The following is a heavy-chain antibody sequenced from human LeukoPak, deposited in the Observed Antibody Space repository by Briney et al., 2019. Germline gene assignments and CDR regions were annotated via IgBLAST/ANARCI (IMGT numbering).Heavy chain of an antibody. Sequence: PSETLSLTCTVSGGSISSYYWSWIRQPPGKGLEWIGYIYYSGSTNYNPSLKSRVTISVDTSKNQFSLKLSSVTAADTAVYYCASSKDILTGYCFDYWGQGTLVTVSS. CDR1: GGSISSYY. CDR3: ASSKDILTGYCFDY. CDR2: IYYSGST. J-gene: IGHJ4*02. D-gene: IGHD3-9*01. V-gene: IGHV4-59*01.